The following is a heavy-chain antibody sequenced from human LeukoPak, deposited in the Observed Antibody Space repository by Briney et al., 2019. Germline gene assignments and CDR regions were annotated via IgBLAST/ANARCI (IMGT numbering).Heavy chain of an antibody. J-gene: IGHJ4*02. V-gene: IGHV4-59*01. CDR2: IYYSGST. CDR3: ARSNYYYDSSGYYPPMYYFDY. CDR1: GGSISSYY. Sequence: PSETLSLTCTVSGGSISSYYWSWIRQPPGKGLEWIGYIYYSGSTNYNPSLKSRVTISVDTSKNQFSLKLSSVTAADTAVYYCARSNYYYDSSGYYPPMYYFDYWGQGTLVTVSS. D-gene: IGHD3-22*01.